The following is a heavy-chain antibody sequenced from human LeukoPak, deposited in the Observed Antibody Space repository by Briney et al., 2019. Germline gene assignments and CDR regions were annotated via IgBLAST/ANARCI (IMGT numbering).Heavy chain of an antibody. CDR2: IYYSGST. J-gene: IGHJ4*02. D-gene: IGHD7-27*01. CDR3: ATSFNWGYYFDY. CDR1: GGSISSYY. Sequence: SETLSLTCTVSGGSISSYYWSWIRQAPGKGLEWIGYIYYSGSTNYNPSLKSRVTISVDTSKNQFSLKLSSVTAADTAVYYCATSFNWGYYFDYWGQGTLVTVSS. V-gene: IGHV4-59*01.